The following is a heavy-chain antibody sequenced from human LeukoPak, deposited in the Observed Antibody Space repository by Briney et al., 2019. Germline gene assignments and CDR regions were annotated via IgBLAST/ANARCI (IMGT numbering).Heavy chain of an antibody. D-gene: IGHD5-24*01. CDR2: ISYDGTYK. J-gene: IGHJ4*02. V-gene: IGHV3-30*18. Sequence: GGSLRLSCAASGFTFSSFGMHWVRQAPGKGLQWVAVISYDGTYKHYADSVKGRFNISRDNSQNTVYLQMHGLRGEDTAPYFCAKDWTLGYNYGTIEYWGPGALVTVS. CDR3: AKDWTLGYNYGTIEY. CDR1: GFTFSSFG.